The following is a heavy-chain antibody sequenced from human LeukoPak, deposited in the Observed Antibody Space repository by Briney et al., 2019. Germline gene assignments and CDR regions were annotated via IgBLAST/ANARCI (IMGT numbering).Heavy chain of an antibody. CDR2: ISSSGSTI. Sequence: GGSLRLSCAASGFTFNTYSMNWARQAPGKGLEWVSYISSSGSTIYYADSVKGRFTISRDNAKNSLYLQMNTLRAEDTAVYFCARDAAYGYDRFDYWGQGIQVTVSS. V-gene: IGHV3-48*04. CDR1: GFTFNTYS. J-gene: IGHJ4*02. CDR3: ARDAAYGYDRFDY. D-gene: IGHD5-18*01.